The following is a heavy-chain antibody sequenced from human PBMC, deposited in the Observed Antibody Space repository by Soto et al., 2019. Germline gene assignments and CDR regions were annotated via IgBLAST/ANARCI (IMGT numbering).Heavy chain of an antibody. CDR2: IYTGGST. CDR3: ARGWEVTYYYYFYMDV. D-gene: IGHD1-26*01. J-gene: IGHJ6*03. V-gene: IGHV3-66*01. Sequence: GGSLRLSCVASGFTVSSNYINWVRQAPGKGLEWVSVIYTGGSTDYTDSVKGRFTISRDNSKNTVYLQMNSLRVEDTAVYYCARGWEVTYYYYFYMDVWGKGTTVTVSS. CDR1: GFTVSSNY.